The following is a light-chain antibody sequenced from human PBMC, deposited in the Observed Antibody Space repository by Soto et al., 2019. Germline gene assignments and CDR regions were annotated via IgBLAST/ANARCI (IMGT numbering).Light chain of an antibody. CDR1: YSNIGHNY. CDR2: ENN. CDR3: GTWDSSLSDGVL. V-gene: IGLV1-51*02. J-gene: IGLJ7*01. Sequence: QSVLTQPPSVSAAPGQKVTISCSGTYSNIGHNYVFWYQQLPGTAPRLLIYENNRRPPGIPDRFSGSKSGTSATLDITGLQTGDEAEYYCGTWDSSLSDGVLFGGGTQLTVL.